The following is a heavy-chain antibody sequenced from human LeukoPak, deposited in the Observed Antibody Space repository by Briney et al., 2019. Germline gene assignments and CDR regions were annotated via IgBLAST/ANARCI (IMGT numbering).Heavy chain of an antibody. CDR1: GFSSRSIW. CDR2: VNQDGSEK. CDR3: ARDKGVSRETYLDY. V-gene: IGHV3-7*01. Sequence: GGSLRLSCAASGFSSRSIWMSWVRQTPGKGRWWLANVNQDGSEKYYGNSVKGRFTIYRHNTKKSLYLQMNSLRAEDTAVYFCARDKGVSRETYLDYWGQGTLVTASS. D-gene: IGHD3-10*01. J-gene: IGHJ4*02.